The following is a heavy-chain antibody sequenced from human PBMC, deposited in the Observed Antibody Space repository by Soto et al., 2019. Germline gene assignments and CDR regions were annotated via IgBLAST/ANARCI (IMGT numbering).Heavy chain of an antibody. CDR3: ARSATHGSSWYFWFDP. CDR1: GGTFSRHA. Sequence: QVQLVQSGSEVKMPGSSVKVSCKTSGGTFSRHAINWVRQAPGQGLEWMGGIIPMFGTTNYAQKFKGRDTISADESTDTAYMELSSPRSEYAAVYHCARSATHGSSWYFWFDPWGQGTLVTVSS. J-gene: IGHJ5*02. V-gene: IGHV1-69*01. CDR2: IIPMFGTT. D-gene: IGHD6-13*01.